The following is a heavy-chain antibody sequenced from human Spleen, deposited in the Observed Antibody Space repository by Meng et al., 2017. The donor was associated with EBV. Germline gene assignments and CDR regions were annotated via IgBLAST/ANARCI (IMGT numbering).Heavy chain of an antibody. J-gene: IGHJ4*02. V-gene: IGHV4-4*02. CDR2: IYHSGRT. CDR1: GGASSGYYW. CDR3: ARGRGGYYIFDY. Sequence: AAGPGLVKPSGTLSLTCTVSGGASSGYYWYSWVRQPPGKGLEWIGEIYHSGRTNYNPSLKSRATISADKSETQFSLNLKSVTAADTAVYYCARGRGGYYIFDYWGQGTLVTVSS. D-gene: IGHD3-22*01.